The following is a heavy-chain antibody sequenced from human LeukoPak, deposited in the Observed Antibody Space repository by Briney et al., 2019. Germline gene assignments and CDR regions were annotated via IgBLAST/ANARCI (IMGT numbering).Heavy chain of an antibody. J-gene: IGHJ6*04. CDR1: GGPLSGHY. CDR3: ARISMDV. Sequence: SETLSLTCEVYGGPLSGHYWSWVRQTPGKGLEWIGEINHSGSTNYNPSLKSRVTISVDTSKNQFSLKLSSVTAADTAVYYCARISMDVWGKGTTVTVSS. CDR2: INHSGST. V-gene: IGHV4-34*01.